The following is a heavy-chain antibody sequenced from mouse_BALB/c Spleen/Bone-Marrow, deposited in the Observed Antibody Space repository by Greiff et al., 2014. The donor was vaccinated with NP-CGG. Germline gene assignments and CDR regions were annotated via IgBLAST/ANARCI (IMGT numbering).Heavy chain of an antibody. Sequence: VQLQQSGPQLVRPGASVTISCKASGYSFTSYWMHWVKQRPGQGLEWIGMIDPSDSETRLNQKFKGKATLTADKSSSTAYMQLSSPTSEDSAVYYCARGDDGYYGDYWGQGTTLTVSS. D-gene: IGHD2-3*01. CDR3: ARGDDGYYGDY. CDR1: GYSFTSYW. CDR2: IDPSDSET. V-gene: IGHV1S127*01. J-gene: IGHJ2*01.